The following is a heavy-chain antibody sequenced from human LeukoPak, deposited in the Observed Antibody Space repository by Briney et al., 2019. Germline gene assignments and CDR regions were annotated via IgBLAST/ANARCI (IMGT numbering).Heavy chain of an antibody. CDR2: INPNSGDT. CDR3: AMGGNSLYGYFQH. D-gene: IGHD6-13*01. CDR1: GYTFTGYY. Sequence: ASVKVSCKASGYTFTGYYMHWLRQAPGQGLEWMGRINPNSGDTKYVQKFQGRVNMTRDTSITIAYMEVSSLRSDDTALYYCAMGGNSLYGYFQHWGQGTLVTVSS. V-gene: IGHV1-2*06. J-gene: IGHJ1*01.